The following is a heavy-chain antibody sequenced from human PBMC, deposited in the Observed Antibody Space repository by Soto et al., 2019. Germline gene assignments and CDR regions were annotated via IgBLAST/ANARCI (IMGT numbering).Heavy chain of an antibody. CDR1: GFTFSSYG. Sequence: QVQLVESGGGVVQPGGSLRLSCAASGFTFSSYGMHWVRQAPGKGLEWVTFISFDGRETDYADSVKGRFTISRDNSKNTLYLQMNSLRAEDRAVYYCAKGYGGQRMTRGEAFDIWGQGTMVTVSS. CDR3: AKGYGGQRMTRGEAFDI. D-gene: IGHD3-10*01. V-gene: IGHV3-30*18. J-gene: IGHJ3*02. CDR2: ISFDGRET.